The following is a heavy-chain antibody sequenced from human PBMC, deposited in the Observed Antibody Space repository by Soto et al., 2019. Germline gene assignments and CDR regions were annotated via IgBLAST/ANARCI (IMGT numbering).Heavy chain of an antibody. CDR2: IYYSGST. CDR3: ARGTTGTSDFDI. D-gene: IGHD4-17*01. V-gene: IGHV4-39*01. Sequence: SETLSLTCTVSGGSISSSSYYWGWIRQPPGKGLEWIGSIYYSGSTYYNPSLKSRVTISVDTSKNQFSLKLSSVTAADTAVYYCARGTTGTSDFDIWGQATMVTVS. CDR1: GGSISSSSYY. J-gene: IGHJ3*02.